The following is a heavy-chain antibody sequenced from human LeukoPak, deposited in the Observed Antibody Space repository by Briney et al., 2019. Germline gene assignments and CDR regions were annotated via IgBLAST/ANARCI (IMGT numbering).Heavy chain of an antibody. D-gene: IGHD1-26*01. CDR3: AKLWNEVGATIY. Sequence: GRSLRLSCAASGFTFSRYAMHWVRQAPGKGLEWVALISYDGRNKYYADSVKGRFTISRDNSKNTLYLQMNSLRPEDTAVYYCAKLWNEVGATIYWGQGTLVTVSS. J-gene: IGHJ4*02. V-gene: IGHV3-30*18. CDR1: GFTFSRYA. CDR2: ISYDGRNK.